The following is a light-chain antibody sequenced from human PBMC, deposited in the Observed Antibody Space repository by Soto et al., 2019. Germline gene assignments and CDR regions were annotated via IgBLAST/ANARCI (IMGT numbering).Light chain of an antibody. CDR1: SSDLAIYNY. CDR3: SSYTDSSNYV. Sequence: QSVLTQPASVSGSPGQSITISCTGTSSDLAIYNYVSWYQQQPGKAPKLMIYQATNRPSGVSNRFSGSRSGNTASLTISGLQAEEEADYYCSSYTDSSNYVFGTGTKVTVL. CDR2: QAT. V-gene: IGLV2-14*01. J-gene: IGLJ1*01.